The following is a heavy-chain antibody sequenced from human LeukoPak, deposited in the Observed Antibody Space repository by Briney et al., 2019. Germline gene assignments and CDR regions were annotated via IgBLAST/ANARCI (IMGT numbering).Heavy chain of an antibody. D-gene: IGHD6-13*01. CDR3: AKQGPAAGSDY. V-gene: IGHV4-59*08. J-gene: IGHJ4*02. CDR2: IYYNGNT. Sequence: SETLSLTCPVSGCSILCDYWGWIRQPPGKGLEWIGYIYYNGNTNYNPALQSRVTISVEPSKNQFSLRLKSVTAADTAVYYCAKQGPAAGSDYWGQGTLVIVSS. CDR1: GCSILCDY.